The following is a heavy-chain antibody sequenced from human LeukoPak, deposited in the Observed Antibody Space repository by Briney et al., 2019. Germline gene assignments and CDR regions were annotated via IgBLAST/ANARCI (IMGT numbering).Heavy chain of an antibody. CDR1: EFTFSDFG. CDR2: ISSSGSLI. CDR3: VRGQGYCSDIRCPPGYYMDV. V-gene: IGHV3-21*01. Sequence: KPGGSLRLSCEASEFTFSDFGMNWVRRAPGRGLEWISRISSSGSLINYADSVKGRFTISTVNAKNSKYLQMNSLRVDDTAVYYCVRGQGYCSDIRCPPGYYMDVWGKGTTVTVSS. J-gene: IGHJ6*03. D-gene: IGHD2-15*01.